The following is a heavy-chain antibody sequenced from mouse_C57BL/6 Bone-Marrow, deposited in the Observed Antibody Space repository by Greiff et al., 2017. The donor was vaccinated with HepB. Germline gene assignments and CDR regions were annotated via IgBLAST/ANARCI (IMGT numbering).Heavy chain of an antibody. Sequence: VQLQESGAELARPGASVKLSCKASGYTFTSYGISWVKQRTGQGLEGIGEMYPRSGNTYYNEKFKGKATLTADKSSSTAYMELRILTSEDAAVYFCARKGYVPDYWGQGTTLTVSS. J-gene: IGHJ2*01. V-gene: IGHV1-81*01. D-gene: IGHD2-14*01. CDR3: ARKGYVPDY. CDR1: GYTFTSYG. CDR2: MYPRSGNT.